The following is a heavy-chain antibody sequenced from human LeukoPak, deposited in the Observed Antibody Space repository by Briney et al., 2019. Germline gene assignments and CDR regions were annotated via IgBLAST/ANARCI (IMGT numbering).Heavy chain of an antibody. Sequence: GGSLRLSCAASGFTFSSYAMSWVRQAPGKGLGWVSAISGSGGSTYYADSVKGRFTISRDNSKNTLYLQMNSLRAEDTAVYYCAKDGVVGYVWGSYRTPFDYWGQGTLVTVSS. CDR2: ISGSGGST. CDR1: GFTFSSYA. J-gene: IGHJ4*02. V-gene: IGHV3-23*01. D-gene: IGHD3-16*02. CDR3: AKDGVVGYVWGSYRTPFDY.